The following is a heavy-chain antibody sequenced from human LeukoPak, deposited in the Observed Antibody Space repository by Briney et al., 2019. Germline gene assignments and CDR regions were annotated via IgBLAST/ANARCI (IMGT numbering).Heavy chain of an antibody. V-gene: IGHV1-18*01. CDR3: ATVVGSGSFDY. Sequence: ASVKVSCKASGYTFTSYGISWVRQAPGQGLEWMGWISAYNGNTNYAQKLQGRVTMTEDTSTDTAYMELSSLRSEDTAVYYCATVVGSGSFDYWGQGTLVTVSS. CDR2: ISAYNGNT. J-gene: IGHJ4*02. CDR1: GYTFTSYG. D-gene: IGHD3-10*01.